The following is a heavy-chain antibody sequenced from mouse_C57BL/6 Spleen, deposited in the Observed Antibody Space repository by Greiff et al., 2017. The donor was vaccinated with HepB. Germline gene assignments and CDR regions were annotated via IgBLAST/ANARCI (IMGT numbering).Heavy chain of an antibody. CDR2: INPNNGGT. CDR1: GYTFTDYY. D-gene: IGHD2-5*01. V-gene: IGHV1-26*01. Sequence: EVQLQQSGPELVKPGASVKISCKASGYTFTDYYMNWVKQSHGKSLEWIGDINPNNGGTSYNQKFKGKATLTVDKSSSTAYMELTSLTSEDSAVYYCARYYSNANYAMDYWGQGTSVTVSS. CDR3: ARYYSNANYAMDY. J-gene: IGHJ4*01.